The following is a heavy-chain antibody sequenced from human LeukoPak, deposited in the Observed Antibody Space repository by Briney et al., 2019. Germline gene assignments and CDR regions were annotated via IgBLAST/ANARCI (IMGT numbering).Heavy chain of an antibody. Sequence: GGSLRLSCAASGLTFSSYAMHWVRQAPGKGLEWVAVISYDGSNKYYADSVKGRFTISRDNSKNTLCLQMNSLRAEDTAVYYCARDGDRSFDYWGQGTLVTVSS. V-gene: IGHV3-30-3*01. D-gene: IGHD7-27*01. CDR1: GLTFSSYA. CDR2: ISYDGSNK. J-gene: IGHJ4*02. CDR3: ARDGDRSFDY.